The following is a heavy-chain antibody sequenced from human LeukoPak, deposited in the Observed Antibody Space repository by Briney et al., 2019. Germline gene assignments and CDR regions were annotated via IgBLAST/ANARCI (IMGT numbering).Heavy chain of an antibody. V-gene: IGHV3-23*01. CDR3: AKGPREAVAGYYYYYYYMDV. CDR1: AFTFSSYA. Sequence: GGSLRLSCAASAFTFSSYAMNWVRQAPGKGLEWVSVISGSGGSTYYADSVKGRFTISRDNSKDTLYLQMNSLRAEDTAVYYCAKGPREAVAGYYYYYYYMDVWGKGTTVTVSS. D-gene: IGHD6-19*01. J-gene: IGHJ6*03. CDR2: ISGSGGST.